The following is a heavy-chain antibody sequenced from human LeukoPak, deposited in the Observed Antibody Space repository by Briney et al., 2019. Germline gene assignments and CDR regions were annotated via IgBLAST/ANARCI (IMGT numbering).Heavy chain of an antibody. CDR2: ISSSGRIM. V-gene: IGHV3-48*03. D-gene: IGHD4-17*01. CDR1: GFTFSNTW. Sequence: GGSLRLSCAASGFTFSNTWMNWVRQAPGKGLEWLSYISSSGRIMYYADSVKGRFTISRDNAKNSLYLQMNSLRAEDTAVYYCARDRKAAVTYPDYWGQGTLVTVSS. J-gene: IGHJ4*02. CDR3: ARDRKAAVTYPDY.